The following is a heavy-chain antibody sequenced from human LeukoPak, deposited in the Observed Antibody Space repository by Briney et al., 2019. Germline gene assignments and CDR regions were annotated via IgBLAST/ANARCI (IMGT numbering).Heavy chain of an antibody. D-gene: IGHD6-6*01. Sequence: ASETLSLTCAVYGGSFSGYYWSWIRQPPGKGLEWIGEIKHSGSTNYNPSLKSRVTISVDTSKNQFSLKLSSVTAADTAVYYCARGHGTARTVTNLYYFDYWGQGTLVTVSS. J-gene: IGHJ4*02. V-gene: IGHV4-34*01. CDR3: ARGHGTARTVTNLYYFDY. CDR1: GGSFSGYY. CDR2: IKHSGST.